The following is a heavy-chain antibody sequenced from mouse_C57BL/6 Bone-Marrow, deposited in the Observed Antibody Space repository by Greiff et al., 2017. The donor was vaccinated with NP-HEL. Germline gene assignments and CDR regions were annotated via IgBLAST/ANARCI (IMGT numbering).Heavy chain of an antibody. CDR3: ARDWDTTVVAPYYAMDY. CDR2: ISDGGSYT. D-gene: IGHD1-1*01. V-gene: IGHV5-4*01. CDR1: GFTFSSYA. J-gene: IGHJ4*01. Sequence: DVHLVESGGGLVKPGGSLKLSCAASGFTFSSYAMSWVRQTPEKRLEWVATISDGGSYTYYPDNVKGRFTISRDNAKNNLYLQMSHLKSEDTAMYYCARDWDTTVVAPYYAMDYWGQGTSVTVSS.